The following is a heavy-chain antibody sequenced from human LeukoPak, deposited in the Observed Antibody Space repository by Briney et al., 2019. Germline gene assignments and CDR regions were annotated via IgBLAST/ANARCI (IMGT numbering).Heavy chain of an antibody. J-gene: IGHJ5*02. CDR2: IYYSGST. D-gene: IGHD2-2*01. Sequence: SETLSLTCTVSGGSISSSSYYWSWIRQPPGKGLEWIGYIYYSGSTNYNPSLKSRVTISVDASKNQFSLKLSSVTAADTAVYYCARTIVVVPDPTLGFDPWGQGTLVTVSS. CDR1: GGSISSSSYY. CDR3: ARTIVVVPDPTLGFDP. V-gene: IGHV4-61*01.